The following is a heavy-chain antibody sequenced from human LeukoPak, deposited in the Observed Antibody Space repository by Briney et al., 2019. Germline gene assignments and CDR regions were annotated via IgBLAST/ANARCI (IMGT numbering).Heavy chain of an antibody. D-gene: IGHD3-22*01. Sequence: SETLSLTCTVSGGSISSYYWSWIRQPPGKGLEWIGYIYHSGSTYYNPSLKSRVTISVDRSKNQFSLKLSSVTAADTAVYYCARGNYYDSSGYYYAFDIWGQGTMVTVSS. J-gene: IGHJ3*02. CDR2: IYHSGST. CDR3: ARGNYYDSSGYYYAFDI. V-gene: IGHV4-59*12. CDR1: GGSISSYY.